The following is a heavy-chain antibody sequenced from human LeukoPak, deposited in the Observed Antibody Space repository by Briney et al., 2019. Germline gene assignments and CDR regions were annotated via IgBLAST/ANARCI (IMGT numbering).Heavy chain of an antibody. D-gene: IGHD1-26*01. J-gene: IGHJ5*02. CDR2: ISNDGSNK. CDR3: ARDRKAGGVGEFDP. CDR1: GFTFSSYA. V-gene: IGHV3-30*04. Sequence: GRSLRLSCTASGFTFSSYAIHWVRQAPGKGLEWVAVISNDGSNKYYTDSVKGRFTISGDNSKNTLYLQMNSLRTEDTAVYYCARDRKAGGVGEFDPWGQGTLVTVSS.